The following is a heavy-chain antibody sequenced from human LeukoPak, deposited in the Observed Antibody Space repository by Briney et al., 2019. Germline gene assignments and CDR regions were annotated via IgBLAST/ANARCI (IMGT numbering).Heavy chain of an antibody. J-gene: IGHJ4*02. V-gene: IGHV4-59*01. CDR3: ARANDRGYYYDSSSDFDF. CDR2: IYHSGST. Sequence: PSETLSLTCTVSGGSIGSYYWNWIRQPPGKGLEWIGYIYHSGSTKYNPSLKSRVTISVDTSKNQFSLKLRSVTAADTAVYYCARANDRGYYYDSSSDFDFWGQGTLVTVSS. CDR1: GGSIGSYY. D-gene: IGHD3-22*01.